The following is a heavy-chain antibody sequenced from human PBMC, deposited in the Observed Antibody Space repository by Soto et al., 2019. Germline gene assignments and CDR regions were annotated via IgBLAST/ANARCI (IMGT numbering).Heavy chain of an antibody. Sequence: ASVKVSCKVSGYTLTELSMHWVRQAPGKGLEWMGGFDPEDGETTYAQKFQGRVTMTEDTSTDTAYMELSSLRSEDTAVYYCATGGCSSTSCYSGLQFDYWGQGTLVTVSS. J-gene: IGHJ4*02. V-gene: IGHV1-24*01. D-gene: IGHD2-2*01. CDR1: GYTLTELS. CDR3: ATGGCSSTSCYSGLQFDY. CDR2: FDPEDGET.